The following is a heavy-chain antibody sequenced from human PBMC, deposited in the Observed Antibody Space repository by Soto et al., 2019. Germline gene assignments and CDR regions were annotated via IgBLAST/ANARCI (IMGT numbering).Heavy chain of an antibody. V-gene: IGHV3-30-3*01. D-gene: IGHD3-9*01. CDR3: AREYDIEDYYYYGMDV. CDR2: ISYDGSNK. CDR1: GFTFSSYA. Sequence: HVQLVESGGGVVQPGRSLRLSCAASGFTFSSYAMHWVRQAPGKGLEWVAVISYDGSNKYYADSVKGRFTISRDNSKNTLYLQMNSLRAEDTAVYYCAREYDIEDYYYYGMDVWGQGTTVTVSS. J-gene: IGHJ6*02.